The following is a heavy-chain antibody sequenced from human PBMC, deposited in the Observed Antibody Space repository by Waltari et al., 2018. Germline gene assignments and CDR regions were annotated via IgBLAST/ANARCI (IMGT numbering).Heavy chain of an antibody. J-gene: IGHJ6*02. D-gene: IGHD1-26*01. Sequence: QVQLQQWGAGLLKPSETLSLTCAVYGGSFSGYYWSWIRQPPGKGLEWIGEINHSGSTNYNPYLKSRVTISVDTSKNQFSLKLSSVTAADTAVYYCARVNRRSWTYYYYGMDVWGQGTTVTVSS. CDR3: ARVNRRSWTYYYYGMDV. CDR1: GGSFSGYY. CDR2: INHSGST. V-gene: IGHV4-34*01.